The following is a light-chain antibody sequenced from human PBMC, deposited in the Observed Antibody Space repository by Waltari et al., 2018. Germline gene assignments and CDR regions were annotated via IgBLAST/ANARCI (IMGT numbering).Light chain of an antibody. CDR1: SSDIGAYDF. CDR3: SSYTDSRPL. Sequence: QPALTQPASVSGSPGQSITISCTGTSSDIGAYDFVSWYQQHPGRAPKLMIYNVFTRPSGVSSRFSGSKSGNTASLTISGLQAEDEADYVCSSYTDSRPLFGGGTKVTVL. V-gene: IGLV2-14*03. J-gene: IGLJ2*01. CDR2: NVF.